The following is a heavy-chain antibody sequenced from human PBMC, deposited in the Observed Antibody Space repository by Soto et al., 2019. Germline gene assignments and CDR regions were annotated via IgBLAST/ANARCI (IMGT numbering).Heavy chain of an antibody. J-gene: IGHJ2*01. D-gene: IGHD3-22*01. CDR3: ARLRYYYDSSGYYWYFDL. V-gene: IGHV4-39*01. CDR2: IYYSGST. CDR1: GGSISSSSYY. Sequence: SETLSLTCTVSGGSISSSSYYWGWIRQPPGKGLEWIGSIYYSGSTYYNPSLKSRVTISVDTSKNQFSLKLSSVTAADTAVYYCARLRYYYDSSGYYWYFDLWGRGTLVTVSS.